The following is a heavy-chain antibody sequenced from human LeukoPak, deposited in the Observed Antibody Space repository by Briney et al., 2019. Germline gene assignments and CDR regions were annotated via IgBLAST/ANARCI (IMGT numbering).Heavy chain of an antibody. J-gene: IGHJ4*02. V-gene: IGHV4-34*01. CDR1: GGSFSGYY. CDR2: INHSGST. D-gene: IGHD6-13*01. CDR3: ARASSKYSSSWPPGY. Sequence: SATLSLTCAVYGGSFSGYYWSWIRQPPGKGLEWIGEINHSGSTNYNPSLKSRVTISVDTSKNQFSLKLSSVTAADTAVYYCARASSKYSSSWPPGYWGQGTLVTVSS.